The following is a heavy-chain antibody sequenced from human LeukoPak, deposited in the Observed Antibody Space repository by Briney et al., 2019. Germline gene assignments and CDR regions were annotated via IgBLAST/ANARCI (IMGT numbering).Heavy chain of an antibody. V-gene: IGHV3-23*01. CDR1: GFTFSSYG. CDR3: ARRAGDYSHPYDY. J-gene: IGHJ4*02. D-gene: IGHD3-22*01. CDR2: ISGSGGRI. Sequence: PGGSLRLSCAASGFTFSSYGMSWVRQAPGKGLEWVSAISGSGGRIYYADSVKGRFTISRDNSKNTLYLQMNSLRAEDTAVYYCARRAGDYSHPYDYWGQGILVTVSS.